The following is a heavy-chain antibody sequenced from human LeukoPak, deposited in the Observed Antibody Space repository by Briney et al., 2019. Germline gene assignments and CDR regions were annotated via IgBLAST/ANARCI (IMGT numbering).Heavy chain of an antibody. CDR1: GGSIRSADHY. J-gene: IGHJ5*02. CDR2: IFYSGAT. D-gene: IGHD2-2*01. CDR3: GRAFAPIVVVPAAPNWFDP. V-gene: IGHV4-30-4*01. Sequence: SQTLSLTCTVSGGSIRSADHYRSWIRQPPGKGLEWVGYIFYSGATYYNPSLKSRVTISVDTSKNQFSLKLSSVTAADTAVYYCGRAFAPIVVVPAAPNWFDPWGQGTLVTVSS.